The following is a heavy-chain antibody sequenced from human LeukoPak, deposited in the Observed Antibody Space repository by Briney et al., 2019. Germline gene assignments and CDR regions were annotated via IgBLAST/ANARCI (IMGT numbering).Heavy chain of an antibody. CDR1: GGSIISSNYY. CDR2: IYQSGSGSS. V-gene: IGHV4-39*01. Sequence: SETLSLTCSVSGGSIISSNYYWGWIRQPPGKGLEWIGSIYQSGSGSSYYNPSLKSRVTIFGDTSKNQFFLRLSSVTAADTAVYYCASTLRFLPYRRFDYWGQGTLVTVPS. D-gene: IGHD3-3*01. CDR3: ASTLRFLPYRRFDY. J-gene: IGHJ4*02.